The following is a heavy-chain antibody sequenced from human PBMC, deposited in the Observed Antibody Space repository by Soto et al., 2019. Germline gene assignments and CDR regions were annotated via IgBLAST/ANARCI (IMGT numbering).Heavy chain of an antibody. D-gene: IGHD6-19*01. J-gene: IGHJ4*01. CDR2: IYHGGTT. CDR3: ARVHVMVVAGITFDY. Sequence: PSETLSLTCTVSGYSISGGSYWAWIRQPPGKGPEWIASIYHGGTTFYNPSLKSRITISVDTSNNQFSLKLTSVTAADTAVYYCARVHVMVVAGITFDYWGHGTLVTVSS. V-gene: IGHV4-38-2*02. CDR1: GYSISGGSY.